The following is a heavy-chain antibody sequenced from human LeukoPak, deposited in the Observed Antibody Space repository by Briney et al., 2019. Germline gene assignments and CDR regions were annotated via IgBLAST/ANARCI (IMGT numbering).Heavy chain of an antibody. D-gene: IGHD3-22*01. Sequence: ASVKVSCKASGYTFTGYYMHWVRQAPGQGLEWMGWINPNSGGTNYAQKFQGRVTMTRDTSISTAYMELSRLRSDDTAVYYCARGSQDYYDSSGSLWDYWGQGTLVTVSS. J-gene: IGHJ4*02. CDR3: ARGSQDYYDSSGSLWDY. CDR1: GYTFTGYY. CDR2: INPNSGGT. V-gene: IGHV1-2*02.